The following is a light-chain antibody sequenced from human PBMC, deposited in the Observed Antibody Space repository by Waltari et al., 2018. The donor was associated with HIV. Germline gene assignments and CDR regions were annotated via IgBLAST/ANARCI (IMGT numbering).Light chain of an antibody. CDR1: SSDVGGYKH. V-gene: IGLV2-14*01. J-gene: IGLJ1*01. CDR3: SSYTSSSTFV. CDR2: DVS. Sequence: QPALTQPASVAGSPGQSITIPRPGTSSDVGGYKHVSWYKQPPGQAAKLMIYDVSKRPSGVSNRFSCSKSGNTASRTISGLQAEDEADYYCSSYTSSSTFVFGTGTKVTVL.